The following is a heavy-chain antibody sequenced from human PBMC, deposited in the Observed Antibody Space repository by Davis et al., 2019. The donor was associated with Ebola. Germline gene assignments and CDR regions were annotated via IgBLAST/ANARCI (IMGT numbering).Heavy chain of an antibody. CDR1: GGSFSSYA. Sequence: SVKVSCKASGGSFSSYAISWVRQAPGQGLEWMGRIIPILGIANYAQQFQGRVTITADNSTGTAYMELSSIRSEDTVVYYCARDYGSGSLDVRGQRTTVTVSS. D-gene: IGHD3-10*01. J-gene: IGHJ6*02. CDR2: IIPILGIA. V-gene: IGHV1-69*04. CDR3: ARDYGSGSLDV.